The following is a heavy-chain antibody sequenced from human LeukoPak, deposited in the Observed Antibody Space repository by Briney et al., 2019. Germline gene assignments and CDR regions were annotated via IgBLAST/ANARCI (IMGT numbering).Heavy chain of an antibody. CDR2: IYYSGST. V-gene: IGHV4-39*01. Sequence: SETLSLTCTVSGGSISSSSYYWGWIRQPPGKGLEWIGSIYYSGSTYYNPSLKSRVTISVDTSKNQFSLKLSSVTAADTAVYYCARVSSSVPYYYYYYMDVWSKGTTVTVSS. J-gene: IGHJ6*03. CDR3: ARVSSSVPYYYYYYMDV. D-gene: IGHD6-6*01. CDR1: GGSISSSSYY.